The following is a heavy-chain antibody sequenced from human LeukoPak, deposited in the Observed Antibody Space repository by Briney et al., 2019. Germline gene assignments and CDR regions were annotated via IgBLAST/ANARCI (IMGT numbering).Heavy chain of an antibody. CDR1: GFTVSDNY. D-gene: IGHD3-22*01. J-gene: IGHJ5*02. V-gene: IGHV3-53*01. CDR2: IYSGGTT. Sequence: PGGSLSLSCAASGFTVSDNYMSGVRPAPGKGLEWVSVIYSGGTTYSADSVKGRFTISRDNSKNTLYLQMNSLRAEDTAVYYCARHDSWAGWFDPWGQGTLVTVSS. CDR3: ARHDSWAGWFDP.